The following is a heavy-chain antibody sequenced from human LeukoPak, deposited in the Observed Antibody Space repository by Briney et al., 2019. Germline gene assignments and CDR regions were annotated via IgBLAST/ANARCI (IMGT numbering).Heavy chain of an antibody. CDR1: GGSISSFF. D-gene: IGHD3-9*01. CDR2: VHSSGST. Sequence: PSEILSLTCTVSGGSISSFFWSWIRQPPGKGLEWIGYVHSSGSTKYNPSLKSRLIISVDMSKNQFSLKLRSVSVADTAVYYCARLAPGNYDILTGDPKVVFDYWGQGALVTVSS. J-gene: IGHJ4*02. CDR3: ARLAPGNYDILTGDPKVVFDY. V-gene: IGHV4-59*01.